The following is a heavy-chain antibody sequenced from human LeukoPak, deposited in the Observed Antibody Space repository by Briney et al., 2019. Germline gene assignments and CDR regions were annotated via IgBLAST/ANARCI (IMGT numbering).Heavy chain of an antibody. V-gene: IGHV3-48*01. CDR3: AREPTTVIASFDY. J-gene: IGHJ4*02. CDR2: ISSSSSTI. D-gene: IGHD4-17*01. CDR1: GFTFSSYS. Sequence: GGSLRLSCAASGFTFSSYSMNWVRQPPGKGLEWVSYISSSSSTIYYADSVKGRFTISRDNAKNSLYLQMNSLRAGDTAVYYCAREPTTVIASFDYWGQGTLVTVSS.